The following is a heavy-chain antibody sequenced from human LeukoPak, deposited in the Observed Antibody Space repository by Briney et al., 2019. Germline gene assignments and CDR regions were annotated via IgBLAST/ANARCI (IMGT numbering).Heavy chain of an antibody. CDR1: GGSISSSSYY. D-gene: IGHD2/OR15-2a*01. CDR3: ASASGVLIDY. Sequence: PSETLSLTCXVSGGSISSSSYYWGWIRQPPGKWLEWIGSIYYSGSTYYNPSLKSRVTISVDTSKNQFSLKLSSVTAADTAVYYCASASGVLIDYWGQGTLVTVSS. V-gene: IGHV4-39*01. CDR2: IYYSGST. J-gene: IGHJ4*02.